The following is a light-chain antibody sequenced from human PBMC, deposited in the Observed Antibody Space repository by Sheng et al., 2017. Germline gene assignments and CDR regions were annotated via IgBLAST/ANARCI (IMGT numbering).Light chain of an antibody. J-gene: IGKJ1*01. Sequence: ETVMTQSPATLSVSPGERATLSCRASQSVSSNLAWYQQKPGQAPRLLIYETSTRAIGIPARFSGSGSGTEFSLTISSLQPEDFATYYCQQYKSYSGTFGQGTKVDVK. CDR3: QQYKSYSGT. CDR2: ETS. CDR1: QSVSSN. V-gene: IGKV3-15*01.